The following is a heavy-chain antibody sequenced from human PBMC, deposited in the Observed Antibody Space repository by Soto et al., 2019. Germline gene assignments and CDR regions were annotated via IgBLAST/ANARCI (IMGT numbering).Heavy chain of an antibody. CDR1: GFTFSSYG. CDR3: ASDISCSGGGCYDYYYSYGMDV. CDR2: IWYDGSNK. D-gene: IGHD2-15*01. J-gene: IGHJ6*02. V-gene: IGHV3-33*01. Sequence: GGSLRLSCAASGFTFSSYGMHWVRQAPGKGLEWVAVIWYDGSNKYYADSVKGRFTISRDNSKNTLYLQMNSLRAEDTAVYYCASDISCSGGGCYDYYYSYGMDVWGQGTTVTASS.